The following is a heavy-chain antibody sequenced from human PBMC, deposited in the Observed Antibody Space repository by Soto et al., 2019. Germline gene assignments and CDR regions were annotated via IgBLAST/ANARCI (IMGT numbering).Heavy chain of an antibody. CDR2: IYYSGST. J-gene: IGHJ6*02. Sequence: PSETLSLTCTVSGGSISSYYWSWIRQPPGKGLEWIGYIYYSGSTNYNPSLKSRVTISVDTSKNQFSLKLSSVTAAATAVYYCARIPTPRGYYYYHGMDVWGQGTTVTVSS. V-gene: IGHV4-59*01. D-gene: IGHD2-15*01. CDR3: ARIPTPRGYYYYHGMDV. CDR1: GGSISSYY.